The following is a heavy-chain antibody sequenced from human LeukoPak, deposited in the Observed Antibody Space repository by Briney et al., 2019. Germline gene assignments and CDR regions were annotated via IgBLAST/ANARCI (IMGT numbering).Heavy chain of an antibody. CDR1: GFSFSGYS. V-gene: IGHV3-48*04. CDR2: LSNQYSVI. D-gene: IGHD3-22*01. J-gene: IGHJ4*02. Sequence: GGSLRLSCAASGFSFSGYSMDWVRQAPGKGLEWISYLSNQYSVITYADSVKGRFTISRDNAKDSLYLQMNSLRAEDTALYYCAKWATYDSSGYSPYYFDYWGQGTLVTVSS. CDR3: AKWATYDSSGYSPYYFDY.